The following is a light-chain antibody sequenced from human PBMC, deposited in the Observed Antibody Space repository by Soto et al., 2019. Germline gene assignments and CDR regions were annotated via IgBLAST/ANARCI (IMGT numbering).Light chain of an antibody. J-gene: IGKJ3*01. CDR2: GAS. Sequence: EIALTQSPATLSLSPGERATLSCSASQSVSRYLAWYHQRPGQAPRLLIHGASNRANGIPARFSGSASGADFTLTISSLEPEDFAVYYCQQRSTWPFTFGHGTKVDIK. CDR1: QSVSRY. CDR3: QQRSTWPFT. V-gene: IGKV3-11*01.